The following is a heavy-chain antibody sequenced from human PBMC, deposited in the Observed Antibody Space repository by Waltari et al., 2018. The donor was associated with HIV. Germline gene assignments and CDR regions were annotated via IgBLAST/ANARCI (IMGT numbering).Heavy chain of an antibody. D-gene: IGHD3-9*01. CDR3: ARDFSYDVLTQRDYFDN. CDR1: GFLFSDYS. V-gene: IGHV3-11*04. Sequence: QVHLVESGGGLVKPGGSLSLSCAASGFLFSDYSMSWIRQAPGKGLEWISYISFSGHNVFYSDSVKGRFTISRDNANNSLYLQMNSLRAEDTAVYYCARDFSYDVLTQRDYFDNWGQGTLVTVSS. J-gene: IGHJ4*02. CDR2: ISFSGHNV.